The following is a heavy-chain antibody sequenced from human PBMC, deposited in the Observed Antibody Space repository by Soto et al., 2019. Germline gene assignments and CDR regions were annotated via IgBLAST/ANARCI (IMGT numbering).Heavy chain of an antibody. CDR1: GYTFTSYG. CDR2: ISAYNGNT. J-gene: IGHJ5*02. V-gene: IGHV1-18*04. D-gene: IGHD3-22*01. CDR3: ARSGVSHYDSSGRNWFDP. Sequence: ASVKVSCKASGYTFTSYGISWVRQAPGQGLEWMGWISAYNGNTNYAQKLQGRVTMTTDTSTSTAYMELRSLRSDDTAVYYCARSGVSHYDSSGRNWFDPWGQVTLVTLFS.